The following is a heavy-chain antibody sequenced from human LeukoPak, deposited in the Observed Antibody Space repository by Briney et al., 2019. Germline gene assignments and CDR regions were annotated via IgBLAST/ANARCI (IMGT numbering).Heavy chain of an antibody. V-gene: IGHV3-23*01. D-gene: IGHD6-19*01. CDR2: ICGSSGGT. CDR3: ASNPGWSYFEY. J-gene: IGHJ4*02. CDR1: GFTFNSYA. Sequence: GGSLRLSCAASGFTFNSYAMSWVRQAPEKGLEWVATICGSSGGTYYADSVKRRFTISRDNAQNSLYLQMNSVRDEDTAVYYCASNPGWSYFEYWGQGAPVTVSS.